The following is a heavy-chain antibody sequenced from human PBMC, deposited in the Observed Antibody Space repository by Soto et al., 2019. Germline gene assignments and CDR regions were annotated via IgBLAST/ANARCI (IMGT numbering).Heavy chain of an antibody. J-gene: IGHJ4*02. CDR1: GGSFSSYY. CDR3: AGTTTLEDYFDY. Sequence: SETLSLTCTVSGGSFSSYYWSWIRQPPGKGLEWIGYIYYTGSIIYNPSLKSRVTMSVDMSMKQFSLKLNSVTAADTAVYYCAGTTTLEDYFDYWGQGTLVTVSS. D-gene: IGHD2-15*01. V-gene: IGHV4-59*01. CDR2: IYYTGSI.